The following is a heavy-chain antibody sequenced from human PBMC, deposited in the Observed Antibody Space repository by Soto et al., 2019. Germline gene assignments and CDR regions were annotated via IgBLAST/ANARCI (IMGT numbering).Heavy chain of an antibody. J-gene: IGHJ5*02. CDR1: GGSISSYY. Sequence: SETLSLTCTVSGGSISSYYWSWIRQPPGKGLEWIGYIYYSGSTNYNPSLKSRVTISVDTSKNQFSLKLSSVTAADTAVYYCARLVWSYGTWFDPWGQGTLVTVPS. CDR2: IYYSGST. V-gene: IGHV4-59*08. CDR3: ARLVWSYGTWFDP. D-gene: IGHD5-18*01.